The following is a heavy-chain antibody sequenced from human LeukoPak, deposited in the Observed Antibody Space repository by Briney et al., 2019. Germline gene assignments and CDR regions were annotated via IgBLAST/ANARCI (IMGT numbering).Heavy chain of an antibody. CDR3: ARDKDGVVPAPSFDY. CDR1: GFTFSSYA. CDR2: ISGSGGST. V-gene: IGHV3-23*01. D-gene: IGHD2-2*01. Sequence: GGSLGLSCAASGFTFSSYAMSWVRQAPGKGLEWVSAISGSGGSTYYADSVRGRFTISRDNAKNSLYLQMNSLRAEDTAVYYCARDKDGVVPAPSFDYWGQGTLVTVSS. J-gene: IGHJ4*02.